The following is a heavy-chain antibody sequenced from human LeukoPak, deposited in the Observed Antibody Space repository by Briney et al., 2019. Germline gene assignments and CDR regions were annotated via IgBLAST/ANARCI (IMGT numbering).Heavy chain of an antibody. Sequence: PGGSLRLSCAASGFTFSSYWMSWVRQAPGKGLEWVVNIKQDGSEKYYVDSVKGRFTISRDNAKNSLYLQMNSLRAEDTAVYYCATERGTTVTTWGGDYWGQGTLVTVSS. CDR2: IKQDGSEK. V-gene: IGHV3-7*01. J-gene: IGHJ4*02. CDR3: ATERGTTVTTWGGDY. CDR1: GFTFSSYW. D-gene: IGHD4-17*01.